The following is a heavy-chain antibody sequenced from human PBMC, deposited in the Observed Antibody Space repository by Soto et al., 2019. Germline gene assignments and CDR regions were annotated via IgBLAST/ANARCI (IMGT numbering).Heavy chain of an antibody. V-gene: IGHV3-33*01. CDR2: IWFDGSNN. CDR1: GFNFSIYA. Sequence: VQLTESGGGVVQPGTSLRLSCAASGFNFSIYAMHWVRQAPGKGLEWMAVIWFDGSNNFYADSVRGRFTISRDNSKNTLFLQMNSLRAEDTAVYYCARVRRVANPYYFYYMDVWGKGTTVTVSS. D-gene: IGHD3-3*01. J-gene: IGHJ6*03. CDR3: ARVRRVANPYYFYYMDV.